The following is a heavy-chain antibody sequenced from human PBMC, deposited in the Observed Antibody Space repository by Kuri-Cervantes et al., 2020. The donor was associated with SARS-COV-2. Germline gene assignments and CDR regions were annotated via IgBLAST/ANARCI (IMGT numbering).Heavy chain of an antibody. CDR3: SRGLEYSSSKFRGLRGGDWFDP. J-gene: IGHJ5*02. CDR1: GGSLSGDY. Sequence: SETLSLTCAVYGGSLSGDYCNWIRQPPGKGLGWIGTIHHSGSTNYNPSLKSRLTISVDTSKIQCSLKLCSVTAAATAVYYCSRGLEYSSSKFRGLRGGDWFDPWGQGTLVTVSS. CDR2: IHHSGST. V-gene: IGHV4-34*01. D-gene: IGHD6-6*01.